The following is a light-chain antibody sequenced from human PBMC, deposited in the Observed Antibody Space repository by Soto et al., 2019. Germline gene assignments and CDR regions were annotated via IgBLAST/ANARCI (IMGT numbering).Light chain of an antibody. CDR2: EVN. Sequence: QSVRTQPASVSGSPGQSITISCTGTSSDVGGYNYVSWYQQHPGKAPKLIIFEVNSRPSGISSRFSGSKSGNTASLTISGLQAEDEAEYYCSSYTSRSTLVFGTGTKVTVL. V-gene: IGLV2-14*01. CDR3: SSYTSRSTLV. CDR1: SSDVGGYNY. J-gene: IGLJ1*01.